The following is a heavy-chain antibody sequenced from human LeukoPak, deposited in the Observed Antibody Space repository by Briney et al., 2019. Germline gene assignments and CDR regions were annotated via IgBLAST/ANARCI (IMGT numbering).Heavy chain of an antibody. D-gene: IGHD2-2*01. J-gene: IGHJ4*02. CDR2: IWYGGSNK. CDR3: ARDLGPCSSTSCYAFDY. V-gene: IGHV3-33*08. CDR1: GFTFSSYG. Sequence: GGSLRLSCAASGFTFSSYGMHWVRQAPGKGLEWVAVIWYGGSNKYYADSVKGRFTISRDNSKNTLYLQMNSLRAEDTAVYYCARDLGPCSSTSCYAFDYWGQGTLVTVSS.